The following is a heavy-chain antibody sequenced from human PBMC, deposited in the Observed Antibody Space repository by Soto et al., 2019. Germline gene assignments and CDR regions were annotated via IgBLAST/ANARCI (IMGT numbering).Heavy chain of an antibody. CDR1: GLTFSSYS. D-gene: IGHD3-3*01. CDR2: ISSSSSTI. V-gene: IGHV3-48*01. Sequence: GGSLRLSCAASGLTFSSYSMNWVRQAPGKGLEWVSYISSSSSTIYYADSVKGRFTISRDNAKNSLYLQMNSLRAEDTAVYYCARDAYYDFWSGYQYYFDYWGQGTLVTVSS. CDR3: ARDAYYDFWSGYQYYFDY. J-gene: IGHJ4*02.